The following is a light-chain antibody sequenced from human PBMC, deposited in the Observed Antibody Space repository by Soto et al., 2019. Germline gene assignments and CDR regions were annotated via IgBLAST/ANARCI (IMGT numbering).Light chain of an antibody. Sequence: IQMTQSPPTLSASVGDRVTITCRASPSIRHYLAWYQQMPGKAPKLLIYGASTLQSGVPSRFSGSGSGTEFTLPISSLQPDDVGTYFCQHHNSYSHTFGQGTKVEI. CDR1: PSIRHY. J-gene: IGKJ1*01. CDR3: QHHNSYSHT. CDR2: GAS. V-gene: IGKV1-5*01.